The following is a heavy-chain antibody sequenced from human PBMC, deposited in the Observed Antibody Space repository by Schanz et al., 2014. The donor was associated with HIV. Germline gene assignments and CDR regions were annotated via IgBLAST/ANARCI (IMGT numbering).Heavy chain of an antibody. CDR3: VRAKGEFGDFRWYFYYHGMDV. CDR1: GSPYKGYY. J-gene: IGHJ6*02. Sequence: QVQLQQWGAGLLRPSETLSLTCAVYGSPYKGYYWGWVRQFSDWGLGGIGEINPRGSTRYNPSLNGRVTISGDASKNQVSLSVTSVTAADTAIYYCVRAKGEFGDFRWYFYYHGMDVWGQGTTVIVSS. V-gene: IGHV4-34*01. CDR2: INPRGST. D-gene: IGHD3-16*01.